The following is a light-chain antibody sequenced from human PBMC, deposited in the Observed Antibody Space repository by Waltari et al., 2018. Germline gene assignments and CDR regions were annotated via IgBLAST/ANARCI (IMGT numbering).Light chain of an antibody. CDR1: QRVGSSY. Sequence: EAVLTQSPDILSLSPGERATLSCRASQRVGSSYVAWYQHNQGQSPRLLIYSSSSTPPGIPARFSGAGSGTDFTLTINSLEPDDFAVYYCQHYGSSPYTFGQGTKVEIK. J-gene: IGKJ2*01. V-gene: IGKV3-20*01. CDR2: SSS. CDR3: QHYGSSPYT.